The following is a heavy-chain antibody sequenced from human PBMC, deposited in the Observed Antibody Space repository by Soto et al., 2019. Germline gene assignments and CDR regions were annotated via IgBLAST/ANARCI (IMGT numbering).Heavy chain of an antibody. J-gene: IGHJ4*02. CDR1: GYTFTGYY. Sequence: ASVKVSCKASGYTFTGYYMHWVRQAPGQGLEWMGWINPNSGGTNYAQKFQGWVTMTRDTSISTAYMELSRLRSDDTAVYYCAADYYDSSGYYYAPDYWGQGTLVTVSS. V-gene: IGHV1-2*04. CDR2: INPNSGGT. CDR3: AADYYDSSGYYYAPDY. D-gene: IGHD3-22*01.